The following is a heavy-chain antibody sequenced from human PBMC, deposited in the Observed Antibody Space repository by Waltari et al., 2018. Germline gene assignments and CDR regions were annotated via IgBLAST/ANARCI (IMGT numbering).Heavy chain of an antibody. CDR1: GGSFSGYY. Sequence: QVQLQQWGAGLLKPSETLSLTCAVYGGSFSGYYWSWIRQPPGKGLAWIGEINHSGSTNYNPSLKSRVTISVDTSKNQFSLKLSSVTAADTAVYYCARGRLINYDYVWGSYRRNWFDPWGQGTLVTVSS. V-gene: IGHV4-34*01. CDR2: INHSGST. CDR3: ARGRLINYDYVWGSYRRNWFDP. J-gene: IGHJ5*02. D-gene: IGHD3-16*02.